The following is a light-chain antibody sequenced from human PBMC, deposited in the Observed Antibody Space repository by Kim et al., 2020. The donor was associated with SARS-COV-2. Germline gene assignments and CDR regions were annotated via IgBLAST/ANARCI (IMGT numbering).Light chain of an antibody. CDR2: WSS. CDR3: QQYFALPYT. V-gene: IGKV4-1*01. Sequence: DIVMTQSPDSVAVALGERATINCKSSQSILYSSSNKNYLAWYQQRPRQPPKLLIYWSSTRESGVSDRFSGSGSGTDFTLTISSLQAEDVAVYYCQQYFALPYTFGQGTKLEI. CDR1: QSILYSSSNKNY. J-gene: IGKJ2*01.